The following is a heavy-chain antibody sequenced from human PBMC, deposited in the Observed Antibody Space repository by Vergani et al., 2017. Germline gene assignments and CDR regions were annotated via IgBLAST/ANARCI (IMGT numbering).Heavy chain of an antibody. Sequence: QVQLVQSGAEVKKPGASVKVSCKASGYTFTGYYMHWVRQAPGQGLEWMGWINPNSGGTNYAQKFQGRVTMTRDTSISTAYMELSRLRSDDTAVYYCARVQEYSSSLGTVYYYYGMDVWGQGTTVTVSS. D-gene: IGHD6-6*01. CDR3: ARVQEYSSSLGTVYYYYGMDV. J-gene: IGHJ6*02. CDR2: INPNSGGT. V-gene: IGHV1-2*02. CDR1: GYTFTGYY.